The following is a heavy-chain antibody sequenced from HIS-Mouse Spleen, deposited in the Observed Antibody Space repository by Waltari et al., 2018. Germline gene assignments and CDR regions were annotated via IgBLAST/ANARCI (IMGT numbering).Heavy chain of an antibody. V-gene: IGHV4-39*01. CDR3: ARRRGWFDY. Sequence: QLQLQESGPGLVKPSETLSLTCTVSGGSIGSSSYYWGWIRQPPGKGLEWIGGSYYRGSTYYNPSLKSRVTISVDTSKNQFSLKLSSVTAADTAVYYCARRRGWFDYWGQGTLVTVSS. CDR1: GGSIGSSSYY. J-gene: IGHJ4*02. CDR2: SYYRGST. D-gene: IGHD6-19*01.